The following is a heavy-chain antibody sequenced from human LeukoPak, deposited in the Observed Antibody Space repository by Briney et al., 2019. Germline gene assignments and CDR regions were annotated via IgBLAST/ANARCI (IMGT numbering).Heavy chain of an antibody. Sequence: LSLTCTVSGGSISSYYWSWVRQAPGKGLEWVSGISWNSGSIGYADSVKGRFTISRDNAKNSLYLQMNSLRAEDTALYYCAKDCYSSSCLDYWGQGTLVTVSS. CDR3: AKDCYSSSCLDY. D-gene: IGHD6-13*01. V-gene: IGHV3-9*01. CDR2: ISWNSGSI. J-gene: IGHJ4*02. CDR1: GGSISSYY.